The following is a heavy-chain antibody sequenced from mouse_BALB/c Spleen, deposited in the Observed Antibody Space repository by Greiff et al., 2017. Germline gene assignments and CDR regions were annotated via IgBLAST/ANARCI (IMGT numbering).Heavy chain of an antibody. Sequence: EVHLVESGAELVKPGASVKLSCTASGFNIKDTYMHWVKQRPEQGLEWIGRIDPANGNTKYDPKFQGKATITADTSSNTAYLQLSSLTSEDTAVYYCARSLLLRFYAMDYWGQGTSVTVSS. D-gene: IGHD1-1*01. J-gene: IGHJ4*01. CDR1: GFNIKDTY. V-gene: IGHV14-3*02. CDR3: ARSLLLRFYAMDY. CDR2: IDPANGNT.